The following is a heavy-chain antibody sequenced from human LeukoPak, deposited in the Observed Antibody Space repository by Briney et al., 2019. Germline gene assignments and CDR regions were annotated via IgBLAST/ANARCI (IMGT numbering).Heavy chain of an antibody. CDR3: ARDFGGGDDY. CDR2: IDSDGSRT. D-gene: IGHD2-21*02. CDR1: GFTFGTYW. Sequence: GGSLRLSCAASGFTFGTYWMHWVRQTPGKGLVWVSHIDSDGSRTNYGDSVKGRFTISRDNAKNTLYLQMNSLRAEDTAIYYCARDFGGGDDYWGQGTLVTVSS. J-gene: IGHJ4*02. V-gene: IGHV3-74*01.